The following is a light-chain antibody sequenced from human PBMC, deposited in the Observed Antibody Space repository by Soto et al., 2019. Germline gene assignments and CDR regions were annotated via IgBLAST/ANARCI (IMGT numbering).Light chain of an antibody. V-gene: IGKV1-39*01. CDR1: QSPSRF. CDR2: AAS. CDR3: XXXXXXXRT. Sequence: DIQITQSPSSLSASVGDRVTITCRASQSPSRFLNWYQQKSGKAPKLLIYAASSLETGVPSRFSGSGSGTDFTLTISSLQPEDFATXXXXXXXXXXRTFGQGTKVDIK. J-gene: IGKJ1*01.